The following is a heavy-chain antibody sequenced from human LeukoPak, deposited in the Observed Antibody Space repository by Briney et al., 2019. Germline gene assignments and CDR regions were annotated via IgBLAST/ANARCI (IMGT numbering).Heavy chain of an antibody. CDR2: ISWNSGSI. V-gene: IGHV3-9*01. D-gene: IGHD2-21*01. CDR3: AKGLFEYLVLDAFDI. Sequence: GGSLRLSCAASGFTFDDYAMHWVRQAPGKGLDWVSGISWNSGSIGYADSVKGRFTISRDNAKNSLYLQMNSLRAEDTALYYCAKGLFEYLVLDAFDIWGQGTMVTVSS. J-gene: IGHJ3*02. CDR1: GFTFDDYA.